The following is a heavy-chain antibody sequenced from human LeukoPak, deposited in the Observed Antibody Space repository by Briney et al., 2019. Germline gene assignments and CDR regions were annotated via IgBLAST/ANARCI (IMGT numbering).Heavy chain of an antibody. J-gene: IGHJ4*02. CDR2: INPSGGST. V-gene: IGHV1-46*01. Sequence: GASVKVSCKASGYTFTSYYMHWVRQAPGQGLEWMGIINPSGGSTSYAQKFQGRVTMTRETSTSTVYMELSSLRSEDTAVYYCASGSSGWYSVAYWGQGTLVTVSS. D-gene: IGHD6-19*01. CDR3: ASGSSGWYSVAY. CDR1: GYTFTSYY.